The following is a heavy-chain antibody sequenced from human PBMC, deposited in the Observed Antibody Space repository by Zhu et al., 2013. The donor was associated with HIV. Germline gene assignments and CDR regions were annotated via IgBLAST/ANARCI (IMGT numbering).Heavy chain of an antibody. CDR1: GFSFTGNY. CDR3: ARERIGCSGSNCYFDA. J-gene: IGHJ5*02. CDR2: INPNSGGT. Sequence: QVQWYESGAEVRKPGASSEGLLQGSGFSFTGNYIHWVRQAPGQGLEWIGWINPNSGGTNYAQNFQGRVAMTRDTSSTTSYMDLNRLISDDTAVYSCARERIGCSGSNCYFDAWGQGSLVTVSS. V-gene: IGHV1-2*02. D-gene: IGHD2-15*01.